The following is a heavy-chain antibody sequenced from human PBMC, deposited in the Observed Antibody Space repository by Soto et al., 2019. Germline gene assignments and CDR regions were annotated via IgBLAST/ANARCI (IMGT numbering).Heavy chain of an antibody. CDR2: ISYDGSNK. D-gene: IGHD3-10*02. V-gene: IGHV3-30*18. J-gene: IGHJ6*02. CDR1: GFTFSSYG. CDR3: AKGRLVRGVPIDYYYYYGMDV. Sequence: GGSLRLSCAASGFTFSSYGMHWVRQAPGKGLEWVAVISYDGSNKYYADSVKGRFTISRDNSKNTLYLQMNSLRAEDTAVYYCAKGRLVRGVPIDYYYYYGMDVWGQGTTVTVSS.